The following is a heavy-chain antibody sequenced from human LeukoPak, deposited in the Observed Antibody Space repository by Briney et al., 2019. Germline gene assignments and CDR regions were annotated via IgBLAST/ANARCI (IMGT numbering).Heavy chain of an antibody. CDR2: ISSSSSYI. CDR3: ARGGGYYDSSGYSD. Sequence: GGSLRLSCAASGFTFSSYSMNWVRQAPGKGLEWVSSISSSSSYIYYADSVKGRFTISRDNAKNSLYLQMNSLRAEDTAVYYCARGGGYYDSSGYSDWGQGTLVTVSS. D-gene: IGHD3-22*01. CDR1: GFTFSSYS. J-gene: IGHJ4*02. V-gene: IGHV3-21*01.